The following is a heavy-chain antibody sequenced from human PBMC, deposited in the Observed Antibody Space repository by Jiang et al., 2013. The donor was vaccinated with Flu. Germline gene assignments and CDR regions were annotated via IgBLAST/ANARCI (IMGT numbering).Heavy chain of an antibody. CDR2: TYYRSKWYN. Sequence: NSAAWNWIRQSPSRGLEWLGRTYYRSKWYNDYAVSVKSRITINPDTSKNQFSLQLNSVTPEDTAVYYCAREPTAMAGTLFDYWGQGTLVTVSS. CDR1: NSAA. J-gene: IGHJ4*02. CDR3: AREPTAMAGTLFDY. V-gene: IGHV6-1*01. D-gene: IGHD6-19*01.